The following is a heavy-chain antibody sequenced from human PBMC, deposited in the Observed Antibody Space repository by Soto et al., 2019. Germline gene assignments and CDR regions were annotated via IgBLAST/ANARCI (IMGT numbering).Heavy chain of an antibody. CDR2: INPNSGAT. CDR1: GYTFIGYY. Sequence: ASVKVSCKASGYTFIGYYMHWVRQAPRQGLEWLGWINPNSGATIYAQKFQGRVTMTRDTSINTAYMELSRLRSDDTAVYYCARDSYYDILSGYSRNAFDIWGQGTMVTVSS. J-gene: IGHJ3*02. V-gene: IGHV1-2*02. D-gene: IGHD3-9*01. CDR3: ARDSYYDILSGYSRNAFDI.